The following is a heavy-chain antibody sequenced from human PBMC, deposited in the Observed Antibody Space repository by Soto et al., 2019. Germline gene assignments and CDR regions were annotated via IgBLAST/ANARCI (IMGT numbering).Heavy chain of an antibody. V-gene: IGHV4-61*01. CDR3: ARANYDFWSGYQSRFDY. D-gene: IGHD3-3*01. CDR1: GGSVSSGSYY. CDR2: IYYSGST. J-gene: IGHJ4*02. Sequence: PSETLSLTCTVSGGSVSSGSYYWSWIRQPPGKGLEWIGYIYYSGSTNYNPSLKSRVTISVDTSKNQFSLKLSSVTAADTAVYYCARANYDFWSGYQSRFDYWGQGTLVTVSS.